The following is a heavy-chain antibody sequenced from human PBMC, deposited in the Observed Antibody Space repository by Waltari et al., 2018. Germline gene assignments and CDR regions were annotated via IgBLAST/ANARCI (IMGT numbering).Heavy chain of an antibody. CDR1: GGSISSHY. V-gene: IGHV4-59*11. J-gene: IGHJ2*01. CDR3: VREIYDILTGYRYFDL. Sequence: QVQLQESGPGLVKPSETLSLTCTVSGGSISSHYWSWIRQPPGKGLEWIGYIYYSGSTNYNPSLKSRVTISVDTSKNQFSLKLSSVTAADTAVYYCVREIYDILTGYRYFDLWGHGTLVTVSS. D-gene: IGHD3-9*01. CDR2: IYYSGST.